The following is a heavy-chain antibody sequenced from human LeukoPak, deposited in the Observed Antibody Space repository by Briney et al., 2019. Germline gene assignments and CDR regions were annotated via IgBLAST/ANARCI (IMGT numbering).Heavy chain of an antibody. D-gene: IGHD6-25*01. V-gene: IGHV4-61*01. CDR2: IYYSGST. CDR1: GGSVSSGSYY. J-gene: IGHJ3*01. Sequence: PSETLSLTCTVSGGSVSSGSYYWSWIRQPPGKGLEWIGYIYYSGSTNYNPSLKSRVTISVDMSRNQFSVRLSSVTTADTAVYYCARVPGGGAAANWGQGTMVTVSS. CDR3: ARVPGGGAAAN.